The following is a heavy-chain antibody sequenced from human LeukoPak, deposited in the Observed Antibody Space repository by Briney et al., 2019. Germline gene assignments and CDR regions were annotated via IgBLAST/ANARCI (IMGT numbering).Heavy chain of an antibody. CDR2: IKQDGSEK. J-gene: IGHJ4*02. CDR1: GFTFSSYW. CDR3: ARDKRRDYFDY. D-gene: IGHD5-24*01. Sequence: GGSLRLSCAASGFTFSSYWMNWVRQAPGKGLEWVANIKQDGSEKYYVDSVKGRFTISRDNAKNSLYLQMNSLRAEDTAVYYCARDKRRDYFDYWGQGTLVTVSS. V-gene: IGHV3-7*01.